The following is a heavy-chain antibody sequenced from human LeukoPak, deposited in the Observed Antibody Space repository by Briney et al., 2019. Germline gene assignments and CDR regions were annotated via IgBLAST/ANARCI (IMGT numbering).Heavy chain of an antibody. Sequence: SETLSLTCTVSGGSISSYYWSWIRQPPGKGLEWIGYIYYSGSTNYNPSLKSRVTISVDTSKNQFSLKLSSVTAADTAVYYCAKDRSLGLYNWNDRDAFDIWGQGTMVTVSS. CDR2: IYYSGST. J-gene: IGHJ3*02. D-gene: IGHD1-20*01. CDR3: AKDRSLGLYNWNDRDAFDI. V-gene: IGHV4-59*01. CDR1: GGSISSYY.